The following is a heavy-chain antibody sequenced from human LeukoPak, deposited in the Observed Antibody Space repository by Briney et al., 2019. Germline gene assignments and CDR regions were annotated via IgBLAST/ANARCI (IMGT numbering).Heavy chain of an antibody. CDR1: GYTFTSYD. CDR2: MNPNSGNT. J-gene: IGHJ4*02. D-gene: IGHD6-13*01. Sequence: ASVKVSCKASGYTFTSYDINWVRQATGQGLEWMGWMNPNSGNTGYAQKFQGRVTITRNTSISTAYVELSSLRSEDTAVYYCARARVRGSSSWYYFDYWGQGTLVTVSS. CDR3: ARARVRGSSSWYYFDY. V-gene: IGHV1-8*03.